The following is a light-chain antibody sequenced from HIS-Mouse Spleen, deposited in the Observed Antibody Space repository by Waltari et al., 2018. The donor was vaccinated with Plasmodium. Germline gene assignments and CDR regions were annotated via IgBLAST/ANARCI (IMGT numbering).Light chain of an antibody. Sequence: QSALTQPRSVSGSPGQSVTISCTGTSSDVGGYNYVSWYQQHPGKAPNPMIYDVSKWPSGVPDRFSGSKSGNTASLTISGLQAEEEADYYCCSYAGSYTWVFGGGTKLTVL. J-gene: IGLJ3*02. V-gene: IGLV2-11*01. CDR2: DVS. CDR3: CSYAGSYTWV. CDR1: SSDVGGYNY.